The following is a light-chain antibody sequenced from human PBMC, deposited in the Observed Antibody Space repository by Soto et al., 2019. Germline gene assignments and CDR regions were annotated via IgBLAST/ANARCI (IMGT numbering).Light chain of an antibody. Sequence: EIVMTQSPATLSVSPGERATLSCRASQSVSSNLAWYQQKLGQAPRLLIYGASTRATGIPARLSGSGSGTECTLTISSLQSEDFAVYYCQQYKNWPTFGQGNKVEIK. CDR3: QQYKNWPT. CDR2: GAS. V-gene: IGKV3-15*01. CDR1: QSVSSN. J-gene: IGKJ1*01.